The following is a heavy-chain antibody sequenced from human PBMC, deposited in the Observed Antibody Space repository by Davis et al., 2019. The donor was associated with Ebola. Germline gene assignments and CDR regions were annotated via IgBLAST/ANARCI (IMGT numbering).Heavy chain of an antibody. V-gene: IGHV5-51*01. Sequence: GESLKISCKGSGYSFTDYWIGWVRQMPGKGLEWMGIIYPGDSDTRYSPSFQGQVTISADKSISTAYLQWSSLKASDTAMYYCARLRYYDFWSGKDAYYYFDYWGQGTLVTVSS. CDR3: ARLRYYDFWSGKDAYYYFDY. D-gene: IGHD3-3*01. CDR2: IYPGDSDT. J-gene: IGHJ4*02. CDR1: GYSFTDYW.